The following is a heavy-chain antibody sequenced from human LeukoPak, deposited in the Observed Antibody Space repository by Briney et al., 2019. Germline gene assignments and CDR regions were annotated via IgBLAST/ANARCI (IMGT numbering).Heavy chain of an antibody. Sequence: ASVKVSCKASGYTFTGYYMHWVRQAPGQGLEWMGWINPNSGGTNYAQKFQGRVTMTRDTSISTAYMELSRLRSDDTAVYYCARDPVPYYDILTGYPTPNWFDPWGQGTLVTVSS. CDR1: GYTFTGYY. V-gene: IGHV1-2*02. D-gene: IGHD3-9*01. CDR2: INPNSGGT. CDR3: ARDPVPYYDILTGYPTPNWFDP. J-gene: IGHJ5*02.